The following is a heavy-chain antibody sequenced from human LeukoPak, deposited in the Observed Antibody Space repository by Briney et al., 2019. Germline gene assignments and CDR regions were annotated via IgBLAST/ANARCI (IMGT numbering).Heavy chain of an antibody. D-gene: IGHD1-26*01. CDR1: GFTVSSNY. V-gene: IGHV3-53*01. CDR3: ARERRATTPVVWFDP. Sequence: GGSLRLSCAASGFTVSSNYMSWVRQAPGKGLEWVSVIYSGGSTYYADSVKGRFTISRDNSKNTLYLQMNSLRAEDTAVYYCARERRATTPVVWFDPWGQGTLVTVSS. J-gene: IGHJ5*02. CDR2: IYSGGST.